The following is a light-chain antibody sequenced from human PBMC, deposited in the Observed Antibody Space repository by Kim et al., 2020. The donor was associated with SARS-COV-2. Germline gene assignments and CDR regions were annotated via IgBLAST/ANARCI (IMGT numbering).Light chain of an antibody. Sequence: GRTARIAWGGNSIGSKSVHWYQQMPGQAPVLVISYDSDRPSGIPERFSGSNSGNTATLTISRLEAGDEADYYCQVWDSSSDHRVVFGGGTQLTVL. CDR3: QVWDSSSDHRVV. J-gene: IGLJ2*01. CDR2: YDS. CDR1: SIGSKS. V-gene: IGLV3-21*04.